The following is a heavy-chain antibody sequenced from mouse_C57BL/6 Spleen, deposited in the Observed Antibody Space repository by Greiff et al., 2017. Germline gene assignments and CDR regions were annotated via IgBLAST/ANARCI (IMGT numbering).Heavy chain of an antibody. J-gene: IGHJ4*01. CDR3: ARCGYDGYYYAMDY. V-gene: IGHV8-12*01. CDR1: GFSLSTSGMG. D-gene: IGHD2-2*01. Sequence: QVTLKVSGPGILQSSQTLSLTCSFSGFSLSTSGMGVSWIRQPSGKGLEWLAHIYWDDDKRYNPSLNSRLTISKDTSRNQVFLKITSVDTADTATYYGARCGYDGYYYAMDYWGQGTSVTVSS. CDR2: IYWDDDK.